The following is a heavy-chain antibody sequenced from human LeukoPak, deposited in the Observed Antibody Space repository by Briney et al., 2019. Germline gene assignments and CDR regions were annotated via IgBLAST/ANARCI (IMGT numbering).Heavy chain of an antibody. CDR1: GGSINSGGYY. D-gene: IGHD3-22*01. Sequence: SQTLSLTCTVSGGSINSGGYYWSWIRRHSGKGLEWIGYTYYSGSTYYNPSLKSRVTISVDTSKNQFSLKLSSVTAADTAMYYCTREEYYYDSSTYYSRYFDLWGRGTLVTVSS. V-gene: IGHV4-31*03. J-gene: IGHJ2*01. CDR3: TREEYYYDSSTYYSRYFDL. CDR2: TYYSGST.